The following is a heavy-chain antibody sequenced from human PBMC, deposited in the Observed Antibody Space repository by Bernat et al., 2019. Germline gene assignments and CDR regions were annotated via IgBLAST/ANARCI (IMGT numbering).Heavy chain of an antibody. CDR1: GFTFSSYG. CDR3: ARDNGNSLLDI. J-gene: IGHJ3*02. D-gene: IGHD1-7*01. Sequence: QVQLVESVGGVVQPGRSLRLSCAASGFTFSSYGMHWVRQAPGKGLEWVAVIWDDGINKYYADSVKGRFTISRDNSKNTLYLQMNRLRAEDTDVYYCARDNGNSLLDIWGQGTMVTVSS. V-gene: IGHV3-33*01. CDR2: IWDDGINK.